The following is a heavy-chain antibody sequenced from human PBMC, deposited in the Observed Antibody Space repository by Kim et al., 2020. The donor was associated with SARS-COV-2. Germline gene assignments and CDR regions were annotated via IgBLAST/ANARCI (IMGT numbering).Heavy chain of an antibody. Sequence: SQTLSLTCAISGDSVSSNSAAWNWIRQSPSRGLEWLGRTYYRSKWYNDYAVSVKSRITINPDTSKNQFSLQLNSVTPEDTAVYYCAREGQDVIAAAGRRMDVWGQGTTVTVSS. CDR3: AREGQDVIAAAGRRMDV. J-gene: IGHJ6*02. D-gene: IGHD6-13*01. CDR1: GDSVSSNSAA. CDR2: TYYRSKWYN. V-gene: IGHV6-1*01.